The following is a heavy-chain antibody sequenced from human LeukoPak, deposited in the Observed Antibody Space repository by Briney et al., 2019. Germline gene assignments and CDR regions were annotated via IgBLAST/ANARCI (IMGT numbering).Heavy chain of an antibody. J-gene: IGHJ4*02. D-gene: IGHD3-10*01. CDR1: GFTASSNH. Sequence: GGSLRLSCAASGFTASSNHMSWVRQAPGKGLEWVSLIYSGGSTYYADSVKGRFTISRDNSKTTLYLQMNSLRAEDTAVYYCARPEAGSGSSFLAYWGQGTLVTVSS. V-gene: IGHV3-66*04. CDR2: IYSGGST. CDR3: ARPEAGSGSSFLAY.